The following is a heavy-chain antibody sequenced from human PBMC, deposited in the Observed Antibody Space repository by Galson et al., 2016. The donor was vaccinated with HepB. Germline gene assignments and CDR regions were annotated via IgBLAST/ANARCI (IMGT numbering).Heavy chain of an antibody. V-gene: IGHV4-39*07. D-gene: IGHD6-13*01. Sequence: ATLSLPCSVSGGSISSSSFFWSWIRQPPGQGLEWIGSISHSGTTYYNPSLRGRVTFSVDTSNNHFSLKVTSMTAADTAVYFCARRARAAGGLSPAFDIWGLGTLVTVSP. CDR3: ARRARAAGGLSPAFDI. J-gene: IGHJ3*02. CDR2: ISHSGTT. CDR1: GGSISSSSFF.